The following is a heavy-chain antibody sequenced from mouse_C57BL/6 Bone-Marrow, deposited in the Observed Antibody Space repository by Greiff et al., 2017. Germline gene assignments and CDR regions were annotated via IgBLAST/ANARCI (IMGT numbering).Heavy chain of an antibody. J-gene: IGHJ1*03. D-gene: IGHD2-5*01. CDR1: GYTFTSYW. Sequence: QVQLQQPGAELVKPGASVKMSCKASGYTFTSYWITWVKQRPGQGLEWIGDIYPGSGSTNYNEKFKSKSTLTVDTSSSTAYMQHSSLTSEDSAVYYCARPYYSNDWYFDVWGTGTTVTVSS. V-gene: IGHV1-55*01. CDR3: ARPYYSNDWYFDV. CDR2: IYPGSGST.